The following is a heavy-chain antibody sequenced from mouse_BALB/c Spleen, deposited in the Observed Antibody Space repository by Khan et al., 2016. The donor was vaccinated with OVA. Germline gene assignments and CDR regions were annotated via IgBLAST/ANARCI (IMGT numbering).Heavy chain of an antibody. CDR3: ARELRLGGFAY. J-gene: IGHJ3*01. CDR2: IWGDGST. CDR1: GFSLTDYG. Sequence: QVQLKQSGPGLVAPSQSLSITCTVSGFSLTDYGINWIRQPPGKGLEWLGMIWGDGSTDYNSALISRLSIIKDNSKSQVFLKMNSLQTEDTARFYCARELRLGGFAYWGQGTLVTVSA. V-gene: IGHV2-6-7*01. D-gene: IGHD1-2*01.